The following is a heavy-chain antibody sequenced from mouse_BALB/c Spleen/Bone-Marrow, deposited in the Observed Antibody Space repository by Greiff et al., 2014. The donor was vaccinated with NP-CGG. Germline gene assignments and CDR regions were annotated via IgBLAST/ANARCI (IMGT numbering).Heavy chain of an antibody. CDR2: IYPGNSDT. Sequence: EVQLVESGTVLARPGASVKMSRKASGYSFTSYWMHWVKQRPGQGLEWIGAIYPGNSDTSYNQKFKGKAKLTAVTSASTAYMELSSLTNEDSAVYYCTNGYDYYAMDYWGQGTSVTVSS. J-gene: IGHJ4*01. D-gene: IGHD2-2*01. CDR3: TNGYDYYAMDY. V-gene: IGHV1-5*01. CDR1: GYSFTSYW.